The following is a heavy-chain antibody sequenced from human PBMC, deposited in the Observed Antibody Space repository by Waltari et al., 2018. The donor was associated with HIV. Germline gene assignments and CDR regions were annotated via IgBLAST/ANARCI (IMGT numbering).Heavy chain of an antibody. J-gene: IGHJ6*02. V-gene: IGHV1-8*02. CDR2: RNPNNGNT. Sequence: QVHLVQSGPAVKRPGASVKISCKGYGYIFMNFDVNWVRQAAGQGPEWLGRRNPNNGNTASPYIFEERVTMTRDVSTDTAYMEMSGLTPEDTAIYYCARNSSAKGNRYFYYGLDVWGQGTPVTV. D-gene: IGHD3-22*01. CDR3: ARNSSAKGNRYFYYGLDV. CDR1: GYIFMNFD.